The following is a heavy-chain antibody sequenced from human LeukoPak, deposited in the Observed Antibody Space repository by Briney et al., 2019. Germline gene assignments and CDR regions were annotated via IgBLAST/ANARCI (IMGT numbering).Heavy chain of an antibody. V-gene: IGHV3-74*01. J-gene: IGHJ4*02. Sequence: GGCLRLSCEASGFTFSSHWMHWVRQVPGKGLVCISNIRGDVGLFGYADSVKGGFAVPRDNARNTLYLHMNSLRVEDTAVYYCARDEVGAPPIDFWGQGVLVTVSS. CDR1: GFTFSSHW. D-gene: IGHD1-26*01. CDR2: IRGDVGLF. CDR3: ARDEVGAPPIDF.